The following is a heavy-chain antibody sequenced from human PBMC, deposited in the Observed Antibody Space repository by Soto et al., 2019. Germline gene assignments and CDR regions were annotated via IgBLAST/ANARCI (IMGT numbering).Heavy chain of an antibody. V-gene: IGHV1-8*01. Sequence: QVQLVQSGAEVREPGASVKVSCKASGYSFTSLDINWVRQTAGQGLEWMGWMQPSTGRTGYAQKFQGRVTMPRDTSINTAYMELTTLTSDVTAFYYCARGVRAGVDYLCQGTLVTVAS. J-gene: IGHJ4*02. D-gene: IGHD1-26*01. CDR1: GYSFTSLD. CDR2: MQPSTGRT. CDR3: ARGVRAGVDY.